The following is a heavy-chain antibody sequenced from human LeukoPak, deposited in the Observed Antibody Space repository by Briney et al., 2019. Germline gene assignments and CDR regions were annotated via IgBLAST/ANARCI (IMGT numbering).Heavy chain of an antibody. J-gene: IGHJ5*02. CDR3: ARDLSWFGDTNWFDP. D-gene: IGHD3-10*01. V-gene: IGHV1-69*10. CDR2: IIPILGIA. Sequence: SVKVSCKASGYTFTGYYMHWVRQAPGQGLEWMGWIIPILGIANYAQKFQGRVTITADKSTSTAYMELSSLRSEDTAVYYCARDLSWFGDTNWFDPWGQGTLVTVSS. CDR1: GYTFTGYY.